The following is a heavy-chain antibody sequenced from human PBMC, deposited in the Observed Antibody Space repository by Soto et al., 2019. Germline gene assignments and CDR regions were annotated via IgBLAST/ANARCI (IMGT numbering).Heavy chain of an antibody. Sequence: SETLSLTCAVYGGSFSGYYWSWIRQPPGKGLEWIGEINHSGSTNYNPSLKSRVTISVDTSKNQFSLKLSSVTAADTAVYYCAREGPFVDTASTVSRNVDYWGQGTLVTVS. CDR1: GGSFSGYY. CDR2: INHSGST. V-gene: IGHV4-34*01. D-gene: IGHD5-18*01. J-gene: IGHJ4*02. CDR3: AREGPFVDTASTVSRNVDY.